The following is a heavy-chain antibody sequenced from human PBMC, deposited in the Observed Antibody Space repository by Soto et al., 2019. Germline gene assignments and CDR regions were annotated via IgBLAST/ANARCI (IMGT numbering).Heavy chain of an antibody. J-gene: IGHJ4*02. Sequence: EVHLVQSGAEVKKPGESLQISCKGSGYSFTSYWIAWVRQIPGKGLEWMGIIYPGDSEPKYSPSFQGQVTFSVDKSISTAYLQWSSLKASDTAIYYCARHLRGSNFDYWGQGTLVTVSS. V-gene: IGHV5-51*01. CDR3: ARHLRGSNFDY. CDR2: IYPGDSEP. CDR1: GYSFTSYW.